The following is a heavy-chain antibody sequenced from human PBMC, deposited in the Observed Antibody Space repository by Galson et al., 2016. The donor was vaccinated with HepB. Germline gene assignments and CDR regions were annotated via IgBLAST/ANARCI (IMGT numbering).Heavy chain of an antibody. J-gene: IGHJ5*02. Sequence: SVKVSCKASGGTFSIYAISWVRQAPGQGLEWMGGIIPIFGTANYAQKFQGRVTITADKSTSTAYMELTSLRSEDMAVYYCARGYTSGWYWFDPWGQGTLVTVSS. D-gene: IGHD6-19*01. CDR2: IIPIFGTA. CDR1: GGTFSIYA. CDR3: ARGYTSGWYWFDP. V-gene: IGHV1-69*06.